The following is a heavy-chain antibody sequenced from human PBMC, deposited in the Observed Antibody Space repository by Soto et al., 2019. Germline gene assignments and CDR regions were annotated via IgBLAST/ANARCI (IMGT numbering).Heavy chain of an antibody. Sequence: SETLSLTCAVYGGSFSGYSWTWIRQPPGKGLKWIGEINHSGSTNYNPSLKSRVTISVDTSKNQFSLRLSSVTAADTAVCYCARVTSLGAFDIWGQGTMVTVSS. CDR3: ARVTSLGAFDI. CDR2: INHSGST. V-gene: IGHV4-34*01. D-gene: IGHD3-3*01. J-gene: IGHJ3*02. CDR1: GGSFSGYS.